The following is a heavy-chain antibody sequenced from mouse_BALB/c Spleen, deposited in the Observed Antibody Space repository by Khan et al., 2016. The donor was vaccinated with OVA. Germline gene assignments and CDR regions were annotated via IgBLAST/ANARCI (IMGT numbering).Heavy chain of an antibody. CDR2: IDPPNGNT. V-gene: IGHV14-3*02. Sequence: EVQLLESGAELVKSGATVQLSCPASGLNIKDSYMHWLKQWPEQGLEWIGWIDPPNGNTKYDPKFQGKATFSADTSSNTAYLQLSSLTTEDTAGCYGARMARKWGQGTTLTVSS. J-gene: IGHJ2*01. CDR1: GLNIKDSY. CDR3: ARMARK.